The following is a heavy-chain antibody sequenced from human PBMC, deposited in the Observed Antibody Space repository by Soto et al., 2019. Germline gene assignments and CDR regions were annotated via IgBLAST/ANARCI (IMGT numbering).Heavy chain of an antibody. CDR3: AKARGYSSGWYYYYYGMDV. D-gene: IGHD6-19*01. Sequence: EVQLLESGGGLVQPGGSLRLSCAASGFTFSSYAMSWVRQAPGKGLEWVSAISGSGGSTYYADSVKGRFTISRDNSKNTLYLQMNSLRAEDTAVYYCAKARGYSSGWYYYYYGMDVWGQGTTVTVSS. CDR1: GFTFSSYA. J-gene: IGHJ6*02. V-gene: IGHV3-23*01. CDR2: ISGSGGST.